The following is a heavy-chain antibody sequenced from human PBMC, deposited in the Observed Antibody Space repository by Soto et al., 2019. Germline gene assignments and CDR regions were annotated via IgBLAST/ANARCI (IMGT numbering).Heavy chain of an antibody. J-gene: IGHJ3*02. Sequence: SVKVSCKASGGTFSSYTIGWVRQAPGQGLEWMGRIIPILGIANYAQKFQGRVTITADKSTSTAYMELSSLRSEDTAVYYCARDLSDYYDSSGYYSAFDIWGQGTMVTVSS. D-gene: IGHD3-22*01. CDR2: IIPILGIA. V-gene: IGHV1-69*04. CDR3: ARDLSDYYDSSGYYSAFDI. CDR1: GGTFSSYT.